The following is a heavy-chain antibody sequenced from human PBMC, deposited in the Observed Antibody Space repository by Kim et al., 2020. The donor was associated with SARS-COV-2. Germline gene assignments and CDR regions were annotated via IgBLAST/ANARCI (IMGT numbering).Heavy chain of an antibody. V-gene: IGHV3-30*02. D-gene: IGHD4-4*01. Sequence: VKGRFTISRDNSKSTLSLQMNSLRPEDTAVDYCAKDPRTAVPTGWYGMDVWGQGTTVTVSS. CDR3: AKDPRTAVPTGWYGMDV. J-gene: IGHJ6*02.